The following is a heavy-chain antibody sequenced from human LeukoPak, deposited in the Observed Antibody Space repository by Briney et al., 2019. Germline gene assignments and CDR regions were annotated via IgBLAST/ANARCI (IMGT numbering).Heavy chain of an antibody. J-gene: IGHJ6*03. D-gene: IGHD3-3*01. CDR3: ASGSYYDFWSGYSRYYYYYMDV. V-gene: IGHV1-69*05. CDR1: GGTFSSYA. CDR2: IIPIFGTA. Sequence: SVKVSCKASGGTFSSYAISWVRQAPGQGLEWMGGIIPIFGTANYAQKFQGRVTITTDESTSTAYMELSSLRSEDTAVYYCASGSYYDFWSGYSRYYYYYMDVWGKGTTVTVSS.